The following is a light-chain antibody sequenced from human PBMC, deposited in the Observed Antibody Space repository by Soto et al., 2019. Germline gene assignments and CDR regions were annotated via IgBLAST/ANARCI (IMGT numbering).Light chain of an antibody. V-gene: IGKV3-20*01. CDR2: DAS. J-gene: IGKJ5*01. CDR3: QQYGSSPIT. CDR1: QSVSSSY. Sequence: EIVLTQSPGTLSLSPGERATLSCRASQSVSSSYLAWHQQKPGQAPKLLIYDASSRATGIPDRFSGSGSETDFTLTISRLEPEDFAVYYCQQYGSSPITFGQGTRLEIK.